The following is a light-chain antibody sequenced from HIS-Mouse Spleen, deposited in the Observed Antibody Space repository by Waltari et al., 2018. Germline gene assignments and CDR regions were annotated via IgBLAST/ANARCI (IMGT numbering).Light chain of an antibody. Sequence: QSALTQPAYVSGSPGQSITISCPGTSSDVGGYIYVSWYQQHPGKAPKLMIYDVSNRPSGVSNRFSGSKSGNTASLTISGLQAEDEADYYCSSYTSSSTYVFGTGTKVTVL. CDR1: SSDVGGYIY. J-gene: IGLJ1*01. V-gene: IGLV2-14*03. CDR2: DVS. CDR3: SSYTSSSTYV.